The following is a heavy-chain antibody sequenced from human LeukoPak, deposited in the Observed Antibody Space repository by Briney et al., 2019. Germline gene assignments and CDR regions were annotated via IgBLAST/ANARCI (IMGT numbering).Heavy chain of an antibody. V-gene: IGHV4-39*01. CDR2: IYYSDSGKM. J-gene: IGHJ3*02. CDR1: GGSISRSFYY. Sequence: SETLSLTCTVSGGSISRSFYYWGWIRQSPGKVLEWIGSIYYSDSGKMYYNPSLKSRVTMSADTSKNQFSLRVNSVTAADTAVYYCARRPPALGAFDIWGQGTMVSVSS. CDR3: ARRPPALGAFDI.